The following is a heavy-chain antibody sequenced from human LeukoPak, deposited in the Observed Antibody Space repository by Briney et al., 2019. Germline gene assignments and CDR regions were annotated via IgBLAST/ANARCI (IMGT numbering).Heavy chain of an antibody. D-gene: IGHD5-12*01. V-gene: IGHV3-30*02. Sequence: GGSLRLSCAASGFTFSSYGMHWVRQAPGKGLEWVAFIRYDGSNKYYADSVKGRFTISRDNSKNTLYLQMNSLRAEDTAVYYCAKGATQSYYYYGMDVWGQGTTVTVSS. CDR3: AKGATQSYYYYGMDV. CDR1: GFTFSSYG. CDR2: IRYDGSNK. J-gene: IGHJ6*02.